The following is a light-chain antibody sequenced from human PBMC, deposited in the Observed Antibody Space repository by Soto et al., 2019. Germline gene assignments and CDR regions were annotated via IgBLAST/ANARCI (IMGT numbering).Light chain of an antibody. CDR3: QQYSSSRT. CDR2: DAS. J-gene: IGKJ1*01. Sequence: EIVLTPSPGTLSLSPGERATLYCRASQSVSSNYLAWYQQKPGQAPRLLMYDASSRATGIPDRFSGSGSGTDFTLTISRLEPEDFAVYYCQQYSSSRTFGQGTKVDIK. V-gene: IGKV3-20*01. CDR1: QSVSSNY.